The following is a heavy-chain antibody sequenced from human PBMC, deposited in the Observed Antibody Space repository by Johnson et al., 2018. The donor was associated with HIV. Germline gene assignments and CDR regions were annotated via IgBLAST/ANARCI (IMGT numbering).Heavy chain of an antibody. CDR1: GFTFSTYG. CDR2: IRYDGSSK. D-gene: IGHD3-22*01. Sequence: VQVVESGGGVVQPGGSLTLSCAASGFTFSTYGMHWVRQAPGKGLEWVTFIRYDGSSKYYADSVKVRFTISRDNSKNTLYLQMNSLRAEDTALYYCAKDVGNYWPDAFDIWGQGTMVTVSS. J-gene: IGHJ3*02. CDR3: AKDVGNYWPDAFDI. V-gene: IGHV3-30*02.